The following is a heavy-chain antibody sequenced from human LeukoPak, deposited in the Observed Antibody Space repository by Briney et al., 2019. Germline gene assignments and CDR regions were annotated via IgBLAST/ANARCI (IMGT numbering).Heavy chain of an antibody. D-gene: IGHD2-15*01. CDR1: GGSISSCSYY. V-gene: IGHV4-39*07. J-gene: IGHJ6*03. CDR3: ARGYCSGGSCYSYYYYNYMDV. CDR2: IYYSGST. Sequence: PSETLSLTCTVSGGSISSCSYYWGWIRQPPGKGLEWIGSIYYSGSTYYNPSLKSRVTISVDTSKNQFSLKLSSVTAADTAVYYCARGYCSGGSCYSYYYYNYMDVWGKGTTVTVSS.